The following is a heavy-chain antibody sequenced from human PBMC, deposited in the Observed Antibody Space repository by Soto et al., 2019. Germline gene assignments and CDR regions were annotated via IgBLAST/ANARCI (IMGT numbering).Heavy chain of an antibody. V-gene: IGHV4-30-2*01. CDR2: IYHSGST. CDR1: GGSISSGGYS. CDR3: ATRFYSSGVLFDY. J-gene: IGHJ4*02. D-gene: IGHD3-10*01. Sequence: SETLSLTCAVSGGSISSGGYSWSWIRQPPGKGLEWIGYIYHSGSTYYNPSLKSRVTISADRSKNQFSLKLSSVTAADTAVYYCATRFYSSGVLFDYWGQGILVTVSS.